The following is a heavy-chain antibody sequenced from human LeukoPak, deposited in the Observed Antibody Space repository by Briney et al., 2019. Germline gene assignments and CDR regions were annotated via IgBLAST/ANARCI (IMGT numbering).Heavy chain of an antibody. CDR2: IYSGGST. V-gene: IGHV3-66*02. CDR3: ARGHFGVVIPADY. Sequence: GGSLRLSCAASGFTASSNYMSWVRQAPGKGLEWVSVIYSGGSTYYADSVKGRFTISRDNSKNTLYLQMNSLRAEDTAVYYCARGHFGVVIPADYWGQGTLVTVSS. CDR1: GFTASSNY. J-gene: IGHJ4*02. D-gene: IGHD3-3*01.